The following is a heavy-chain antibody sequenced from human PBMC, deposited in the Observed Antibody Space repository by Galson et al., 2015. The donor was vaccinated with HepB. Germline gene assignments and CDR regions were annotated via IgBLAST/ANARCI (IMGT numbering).Heavy chain of an antibody. Sequence: QSGAEVKKPGESLKISCKGSGYTFTNYWIGWVRQMPGKGLEWMGIINPGDSGTRYSPSFQGQVTISADKSISTAYLQWSSLRASDTAMYYCVRQHTDKISIVGPTDNWGQGTLVTVSS. CDR3: VRQHTDKISIVGPTDN. J-gene: IGHJ4*02. V-gene: IGHV5-51*01. CDR1: GYTFTNYW. CDR2: INPGDSGT. D-gene: IGHD3-16*02.